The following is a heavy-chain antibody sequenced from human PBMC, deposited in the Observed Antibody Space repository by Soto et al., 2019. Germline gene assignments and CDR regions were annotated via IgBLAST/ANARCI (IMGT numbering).Heavy chain of an antibody. D-gene: IGHD2-15*01. V-gene: IGHV1-46*01. CDR1: GYTFTSYY. CDR3: ARDHSGGSYLYYYYGTDV. CDR2: INPSGGST. J-gene: IGHJ6*02. Sequence: ASVKVSCKAXGYTFTSYYMHLLRQSPGQGLECMGRINPSGGSTSYAQKFQGRVTMTRDTSTSTVYMELSSLRSEDTAVYYCARDHSGGSYLYYYYGTDVWGQGTLVTVSS.